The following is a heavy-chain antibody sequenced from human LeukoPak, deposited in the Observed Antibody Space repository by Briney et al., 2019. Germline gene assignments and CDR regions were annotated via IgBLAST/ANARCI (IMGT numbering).Heavy chain of an antibody. Sequence: GESLKISCKGSGYSFTSYWIGWVRQMPGKGLEWMGIIYPGDSDTRYSPSFQGQVTISADKSISTADLQWSSLKASDTAMYYCARLALEDIVVVPAAMAYFDYWGQGTLVTVSS. D-gene: IGHD2-2*01. V-gene: IGHV5-51*01. CDR3: ARLALEDIVVVPAAMAYFDY. CDR1: GYSFTSYW. J-gene: IGHJ4*02. CDR2: IYPGDSDT.